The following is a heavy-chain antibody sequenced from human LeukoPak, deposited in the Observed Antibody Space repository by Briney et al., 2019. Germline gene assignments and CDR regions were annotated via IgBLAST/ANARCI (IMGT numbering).Heavy chain of an antibody. CDR3: ARVGDHFHWNLDL. J-gene: IGHJ2*01. V-gene: IGHV3-53*01. D-gene: IGHD3-3*02. CDR2: IYSGGTT. Sequence: GGSLRLSCAASGFTASTYYMNRVRQAPGKGLEWVSIIYSGGTTYYADSVKGRFTIYRDTSKNTLSLQMSSLRAEDTAVYFCARVGDHFHWNLDLWGRGTLVTVSS. CDR1: GFTASTYY.